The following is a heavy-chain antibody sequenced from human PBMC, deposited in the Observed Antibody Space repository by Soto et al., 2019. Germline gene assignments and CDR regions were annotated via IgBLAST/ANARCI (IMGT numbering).Heavy chain of an antibody. CDR3: ARDKITGLFDY. Sequence: QVQLQQWGAGLLKPSETLSLTCAVYGGSSSGYYWTWIRQPPGTGLEWIGEISHSGSTNYNPSLKSRVTISVDTSKNQFSLKLTSVTAADTAVYYCARDKITGLFDYWGQGTLVTVSS. CDR1: GGSSSGYY. CDR2: ISHSGST. V-gene: IGHV4-34*01. J-gene: IGHJ4*02. D-gene: IGHD2-8*02.